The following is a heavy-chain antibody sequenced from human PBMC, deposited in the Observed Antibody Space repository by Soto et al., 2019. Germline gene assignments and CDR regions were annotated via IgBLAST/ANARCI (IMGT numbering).Heavy chain of an antibody. J-gene: IGHJ6*02. D-gene: IGHD3-10*01. Sequence: ASVQVSCKASGYTFTSYGSSWVRQPPGQGLEWMGWISAYNGNTNYAQKLQRRVTMTTDTSTSTAYMELRSLRSDDTGVYYCARESPILLWFGEPPGGMDVWGQGTTVTVSS. CDR3: ARESPILLWFGEPPGGMDV. V-gene: IGHV1-18*01. CDR1: GYTFTSYG. CDR2: ISAYNGNT.